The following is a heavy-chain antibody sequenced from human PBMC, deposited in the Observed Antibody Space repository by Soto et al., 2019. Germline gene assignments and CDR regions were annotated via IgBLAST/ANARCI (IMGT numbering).Heavy chain of an antibody. V-gene: IGHV4-59*01. CDR3: ARARIMTTVNRYYYYGMEV. CDR2: IYYSGST. J-gene: IGHJ6*02. Sequence: PSETLSLTCTVSGGSISSYYWSWIRQPPGKGLEWIGYIYYSGSTNYNPSLKSRVTISVDTSKNQFSLKLSSVTAADTAVYYCARARIMTTVNRYYYYGMEVWGQGTTVTVSS. CDR1: GGSISSYY. D-gene: IGHD4-17*01.